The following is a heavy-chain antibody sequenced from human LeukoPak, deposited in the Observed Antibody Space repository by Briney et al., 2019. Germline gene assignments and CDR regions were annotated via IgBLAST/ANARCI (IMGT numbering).Heavy chain of an antibody. CDR2: IRSGGSDK. Sequence: AGSLRLSCAVSGCTFSSYGMYWVRQPAGKGLEWVAFIRSGGSDKYYADSMKGRFTISRDNSKTPLYLQMNRLRAEDTAVEHCARDAPPSIAARLDYGGQGPLVTVPS. D-gene: IGHD6-6*01. CDR1: GCTFSSYG. CDR3: ARDAPPSIAARLDY. V-gene: IGHV3-30*02. J-gene: IGHJ4*02.